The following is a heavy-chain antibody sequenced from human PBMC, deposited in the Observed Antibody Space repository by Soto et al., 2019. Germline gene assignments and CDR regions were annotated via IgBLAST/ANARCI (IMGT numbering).Heavy chain of an antibody. CDR3: AKAFGTYYFDY. J-gene: IGHJ4*01. D-gene: IGHD3-10*01. V-gene: IGHV3-23*01. CDR2: IGSSGATT. CDR1: GFTFISYA. Sequence: PGGSLRLSCVASGFTFISYAMRWVRQAPGKGLEWVSAIGSSGATTYYADSVKGRSTISRDNSKNTVYLQMNSLRAEDTAVYYCAKAFGTYYFDYWGQGTVVTVSS.